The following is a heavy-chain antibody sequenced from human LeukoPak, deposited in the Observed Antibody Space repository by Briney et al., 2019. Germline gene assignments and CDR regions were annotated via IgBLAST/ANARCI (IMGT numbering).Heavy chain of an antibody. Sequence: PSETLSLTCTVSGGSISSYYWSWIRQPPGKGLEWIGYIYYSGSTNYNPSLKSRVTMSVDTSNNQLSLKLSSVTAADTAVYYCARSGTIQIQTTMIVPGFDYWGQGTLVTVSS. J-gene: IGHJ4*02. CDR1: GGSISSYY. D-gene: IGHD3-22*01. CDR2: IYYSGST. CDR3: ARSGTIQIQTTMIVPGFDY. V-gene: IGHV4-59*01.